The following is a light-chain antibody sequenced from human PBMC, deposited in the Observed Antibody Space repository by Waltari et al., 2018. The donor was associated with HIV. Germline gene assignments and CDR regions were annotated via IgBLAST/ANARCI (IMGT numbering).Light chain of an antibody. CDR2: LGS. Sequence: IVMTQSPLSLPVTPGEPASISCRSSQSLLHSNGYNYLDWYLQKPGQSPQVLMYLGSSRASGGPDRFSGSGSGTDFTLKISRVEAEDVGLYYCMQALQTPMTFGQGTRLEIK. V-gene: IGKV2-28*01. CDR1: QSLLHSNGYNY. CDR3: MQALQTPMT. J-gene: IGKJ5*01.